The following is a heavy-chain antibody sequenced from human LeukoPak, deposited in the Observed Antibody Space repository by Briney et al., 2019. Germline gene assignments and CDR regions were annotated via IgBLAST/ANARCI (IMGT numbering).Heavy chain of an antibody. J-gene: IGHJ4*02. CDR2: IKQDGSEK. D-gene: IGHD3-22*01. CDR3: ARVPYDSSGYYWFDY. V-gene: IGHV3-7*03. Sequence: GGSLRLSCAASGFTFSSYWMSWVRQAPGKGLEWVANIKQDGSEKNYVDSVKGRFTISRDNAENTLYLQMNSLRVEDTAVYYCARVPYDSSGYYWFDYWGQGTLVTVSS. CDR1: GFTFSSYW.